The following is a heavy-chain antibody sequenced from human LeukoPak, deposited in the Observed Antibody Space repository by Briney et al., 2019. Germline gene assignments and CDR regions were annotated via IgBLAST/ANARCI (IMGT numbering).Heavy chain of an antibody. J-gene: IGHJ1*01. CDR1: GFTFSSYS. D-gene: IGHD1-26*01. CDR3: AKDLVGAPYAEYFQH. Sequence: GGSLRLSCAASGFTFSSYSMNWVRQAPGKGLEWVSSISSSSSYIYYADSVKGRFTISRDNSKNTLYLQMNSLRAEDTAVYYCAKDLVGAPYAEYFQHWGQGTLVTVSS. V-gene: IGHV3-21*04. CDR2: ISSSSSYI.